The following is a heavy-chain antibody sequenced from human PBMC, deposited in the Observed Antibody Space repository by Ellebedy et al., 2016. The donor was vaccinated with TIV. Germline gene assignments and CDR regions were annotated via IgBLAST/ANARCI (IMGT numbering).Heavy chain of an antibody. CDR1: EFTFSRYW. CDR3: ARVDGGWFLGEKYFDG. Sequence: PGGSLRLSCAASEFTFSRYWMTWVRQAPGKGLEWVATIKEDGSEKYYVDSVEGRFTISRDNAKNSLFLQMDSLRAEDTAVYYCARVDGGWFLGEKYFDGWGQGTLVTVSS. J-gene: IGHJ4*02. CDR2: IKEDGSEK. D-gene: IGHD6-19*01. V-gene: IGHV3-7*01.